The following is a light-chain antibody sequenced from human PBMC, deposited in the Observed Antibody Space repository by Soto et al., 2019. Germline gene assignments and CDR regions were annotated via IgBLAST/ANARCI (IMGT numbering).Light chain of an antibody. Sequence: EIVLTQSPGTLSLSPWERATLSCRASQSVSSNFLAWYQQKPGQAPRLLIYSASSRATGVPTRFSGSGSGADYTLTISRLEPEDSAVYYCQQYGYSFWTFGQGTKVDIK. V-gene: IGKV3-20*01. CDR1: QSVSSNF. CDR2: SAS. J-gene: IGKJ1*01. CDR3: QQYGYSFWT.